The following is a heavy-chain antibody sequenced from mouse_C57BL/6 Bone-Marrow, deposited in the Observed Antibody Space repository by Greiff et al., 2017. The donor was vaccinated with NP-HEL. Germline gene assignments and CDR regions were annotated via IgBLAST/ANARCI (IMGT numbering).Heavy chain of an antibody. D-gene: IGHD1-1*01. Sequence: EVQLQQSGTVLARPGASVKMSCKTSGYTFTSYWMHWVKQRPGQGLEWIGAIYPGNSDTSYNQKFKGKAKLTAVTSASTAYMELSSLTNEDSAVYYCTRFPDYYGSSYVWYFDVWGTGTTVTVFS. CDR3: TRFPDYYGSSYVWYFDV. CDR2: IYPGNSDT. V-gene: IGHV1-5*01. J-gene: IGHJ1*03. CDR1: GYTFTSYW.